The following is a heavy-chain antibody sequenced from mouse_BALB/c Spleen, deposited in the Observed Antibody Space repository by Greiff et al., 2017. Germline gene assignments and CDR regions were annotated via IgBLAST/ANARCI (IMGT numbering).Heavy chain of an antibody. CDR2: IRNKANGYTT. CDR3: AREVVLGPFDY. J-gene: IGHJ2*01. V-gene: IGHV7-3*02. CDR1: GFTFTDYY. Sequence: DVKLVESGGGLVQPGGSLRLSCATSGFTFTDYYMSWVRQPPGKALEWLGFIRNKANGYTTEYSASVKGRFTISRDNSQSILYLQMNTLRAEDSATYYCAREVVLGPFDYWGQGTTLTVSS. D-gene: IGHD1-1*02.